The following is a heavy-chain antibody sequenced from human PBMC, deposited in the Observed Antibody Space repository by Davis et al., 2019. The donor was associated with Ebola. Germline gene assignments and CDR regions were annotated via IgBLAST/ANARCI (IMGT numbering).Heavy chain of an antibody. Sequence: PSETLSLTCTVSGGSISSYYWSWIRQPPGKGLEWIGYIYYSGSTNYNPSLKSRVTISVDTSKNQFSLKLSSVTAADTAVYYCARARHTSYTYYDFWSGEGAPSLDVWGKGTTVTVSS. CDR2: IYYSGST. J-gene: IGHJ6*04. CDR3: ARARHTSYTYYDFWSGEGAPSLDV. D-gene: IGHD3-3*01. V-gene: IGHV4-59*01. CDR1: GGSISSYY.